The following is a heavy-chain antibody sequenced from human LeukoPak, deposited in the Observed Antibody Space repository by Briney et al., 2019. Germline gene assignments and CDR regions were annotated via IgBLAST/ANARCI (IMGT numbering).Heavy chain of an antibody. Sequence: SETLSLPCTVSVGSISIYYWSWIRKPTGKGLEWFGYIYYTGSTHYNPALKTRVTISVDTSKNPVSLKVSSETAADTAVYYCARTTYYSDSSALDYWGQGTLVTVSS. D-gene: IGHD3-22*01. CDR1: VGSISIYY. CDR3: ARTTYYSDSSALDY. CDR2: IYYTGST. V-gene: IGHV4-59*12. J-gene: IGHJ4*02.